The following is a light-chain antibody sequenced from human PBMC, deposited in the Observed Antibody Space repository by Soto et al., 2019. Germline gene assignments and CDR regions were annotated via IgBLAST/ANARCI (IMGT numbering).Light chain of an antibody. J-gene: IGKJ5*01. Sequence: DIQMTQSPSSLFASVGDTVTITCQASQDISTYLNWYQHKPGKAPKLLIYDASNLETGVPSRFSGSGSGTEFTLTIGTMQTEDTPTYYSQQYDTPITFAQRTRMKIK. CDR1: QDISTY. CDR2: DAS. V-gene: IGKV1-33*01. CDR3: QQYDTPIT.